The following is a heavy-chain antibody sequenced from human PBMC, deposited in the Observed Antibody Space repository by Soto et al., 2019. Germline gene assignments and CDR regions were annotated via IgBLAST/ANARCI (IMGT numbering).Heavy chain of an antibody. Sequence: GESLKISCNGAGYSFTSYWISWVRQMPGKGLEWMGRIDASDSYTNYSPSFQGHATISADKSISSAYLQWSSLKASDTAMYYGASGFVPYYYYGMDVWGQGTTVTVSS. CDR2: IDASDSYT. D-gene: IGHD3-10*01. V-gene: IGHV5-10-1*01. CDR1: GYSFTSYW. J-gene: IGHJ6*02. CDR3: ASGFVPYYYYGMDV.